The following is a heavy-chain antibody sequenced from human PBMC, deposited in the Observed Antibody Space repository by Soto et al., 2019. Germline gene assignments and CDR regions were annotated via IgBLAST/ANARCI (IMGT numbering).Heavy chain of an antibody. CDR3: ARDGYCSGGRCYRRNDY. CDR2: IKDDGSEK. D-gene: IGHD2-15*01. J-gene: IGHJ4*02. CDR1: GFTFSGYW. V-gene: IGHV3-7*01. Sequence: EVQLVESGGGLVQPGGSLRLSCAASGFTFSGYWMTWARQAPGKGLEWVAKIKDDGSEKFYVESVKGRFTISRDNADNLLYLQMNSLRAEDTAVYFCARDGYCSGGRCYRRNDYWGQGTLVIVSS.